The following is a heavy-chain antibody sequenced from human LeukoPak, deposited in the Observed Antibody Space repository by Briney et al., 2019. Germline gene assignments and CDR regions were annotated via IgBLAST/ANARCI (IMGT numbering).Heavy chain of an antibody. CDR2: IHSDGST. CDR1: GFTVSSNY. Sequence: GGSLRLSCAASGFTVSSNYMSWVRQAPGKGLEWVSVIHSDGSTYYADSVKGRFTISRDNSKNTLYLQMNSLRGEDTGVYYCARDPVPATARHFDYWGQGTLVTVSS. D-gene: IGHD1-1*01. CDR3: ARDPVPATARHFDY. V-gene: IGHV3-53*05. J-gene: IGHJ4*02.